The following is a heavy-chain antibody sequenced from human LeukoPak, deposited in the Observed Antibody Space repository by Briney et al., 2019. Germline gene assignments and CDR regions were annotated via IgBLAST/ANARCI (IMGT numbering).Heavy chain of an antibody. CDR3: ARDPTAR. CDR2: ISSSSSTI. Sequence: GGSLRLSCAASGFTFSTYNMNWVRQPPGKGLEWVSSISSSSSTIYYADSVKGRFTISRDNAKNSLFLQMNSLRAEDTAVYYCARDPTARWGQGTLVTVSS. CDR1: GFTFSTYN. J-gene: IGHJ4*02. D-gene: IGHD2-21*02. V-gene: IGHV3-21*01.